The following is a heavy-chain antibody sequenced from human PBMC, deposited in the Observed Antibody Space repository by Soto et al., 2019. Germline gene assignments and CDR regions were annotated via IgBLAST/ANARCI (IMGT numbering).Heavy chain of an antibody. V-gene: IGHV1-69*13. D-gene: IGHD4-4*01. Sequence: ASVKVSCKASGGTFSSYAISWVRQAPGQGLEWMGGIIPIFGTANYAQKFQGRVTITADESTSTAYMELSSLRSEDTAVYYCAREKGGTTVTTGIYYYYGMDVWGQGTTVTSP. CDR3: AREKGGTTVTTGIYYYYGMDV. J-gene: IGHJ6*02. CDR2: IIPIFGTA. CDR1: GGTFSSYA.